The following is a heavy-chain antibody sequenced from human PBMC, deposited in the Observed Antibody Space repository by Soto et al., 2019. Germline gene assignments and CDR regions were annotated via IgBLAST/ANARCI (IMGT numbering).Heavy chain of an antibody. D-gene: IGHD2-15*01. CDR3: TRRGYCSGGSCPLGFDY. CDR1: VGTFSSYT. CDR2: IIPILGIA. V-gene: IGHV1-69*02. Sequence: GASVKVSCKTSVGTFSSYTISWGRQAPGQGLEWMGRIIPILGIANYAQKFQGRVTMTRDTSTSTVYMEMSSLRSEDTAMYYCTRRGYCSGGSCPLGFDYWGLEPWSPSPQ. J-gene: IGHJ4*01.